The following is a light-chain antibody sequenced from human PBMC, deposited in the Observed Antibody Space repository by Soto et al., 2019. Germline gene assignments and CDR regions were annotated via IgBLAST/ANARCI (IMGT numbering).Light chain of an antibody. CDR2: EVT. CDR3: GTWDSSLSAVV. CDR1: SSDVGGYNY. V-gene: IGLV2-8*01. Sequence: QSALTQPPSASGSPGQSVTISCTGTSSDVGGYNYVSWYQQHPGKAPKLIIYEVTKRPSGVPDRFSGSKSGNTASLTVSGLQAEDEADYYCGTWDSSLSAVVFGGGTKLTVL. J-gene: IGLJ2*01.